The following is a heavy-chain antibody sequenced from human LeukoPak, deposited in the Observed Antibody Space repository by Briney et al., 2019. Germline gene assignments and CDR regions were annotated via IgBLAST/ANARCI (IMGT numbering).Heavy chain of an antibody. D-gene: IGHD1-14*01. J-gene: IGHJ4*02. Sequence: SVKVSCKASGYTFTGYHMHWVRQAPGQGLEWMAWINPNSGATDYAQKFQGRVTMTRDTSTSTAYMELSRLRSDDTAVYYCARLNGNHFDYWGQGTLVTVSS. CDR1: GYTFTGYH. V-gene: IGHV1-2*02. CDR2: INPNSGAT. CDR3: ARLNGNHFDY.